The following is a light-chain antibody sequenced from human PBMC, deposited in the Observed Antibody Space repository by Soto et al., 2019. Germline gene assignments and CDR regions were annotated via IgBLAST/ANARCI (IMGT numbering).Light chain of an antibody. CDR1: SGHSSYA. CDR3: QTWDSDIRV. Sequence: QLVLTQSPSASASLGASVKLTCILSSGHSSYAIAWHQQQPEKGPRYLMKVNSDGSHNKGDGIPDRFSGSSSGAERYLTISSLQSEDEADYYCQTWDSDIRVFGGGTKLTVL. J-gene: IGLJ3*02. CDR2: VNSDGSH. V-gene: IGLV4-69*02.